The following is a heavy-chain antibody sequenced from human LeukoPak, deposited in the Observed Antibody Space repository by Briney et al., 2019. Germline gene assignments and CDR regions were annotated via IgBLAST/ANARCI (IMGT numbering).Heavy chain of an antibody. Sequence: SETLSLTCAVSGGSVSDTNWWSWVRPPPGKGVEWIAEIHHSGRTNYSPSLRSRVTISLDESKNQLSLHLNSVTAADTAVFYCARNGEKYFDYWGQGILVTVSS. CDR2: IHHSGRT. CDR1: GGSVSDTNW. V-gene: IGHV4-4*02. D-gene: IGHD3-10*01. CDR3: ARNGEKYFDY. J-gene: IGHJ4*02.